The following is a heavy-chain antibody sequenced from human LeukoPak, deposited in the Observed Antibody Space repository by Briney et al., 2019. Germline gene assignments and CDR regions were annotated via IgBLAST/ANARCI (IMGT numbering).Heavy chain of an antibody. Sequence: GGSLRLSCAASGLTLSSYGMLWVRQAPGKGLEWVAVIWYDGSNKYYADSVKGRFTISRDNSKNTLYLQMNSLRAEDTAVYYCARGYDILTGYLYYFDYWGQGTLVTVSS. D-gene: IGHD3-9*01. CDR2: IWYDGSNK. V-gene: IGHV3-33*01. CDR1: GLTLSSYG. CDR3: ARGYDILTGYLYYFDY. J-gene: IGHJ4*02.